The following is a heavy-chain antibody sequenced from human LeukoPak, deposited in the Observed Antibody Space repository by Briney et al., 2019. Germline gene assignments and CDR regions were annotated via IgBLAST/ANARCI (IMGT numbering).Heavy chain of an antibody. Sequence: GGSLRLSCAASGFTFSAYYMSWLRQAPGKGLEWVSYITSGSLYTNYADSVKGRFTMSRDNAKNSLYLQMDSLRAEDTAVYYCAKSHQYQLLCPDYWGQGTLVTVSS. CDR2: ITSGSLYT. CDR1: GFTFSAYY. V-gene: IGHV3-11*03. J-gene: IGHJ4*02. CDR3: AKSHQYQLLCPDY. D-gene: IGHD2-2*01.